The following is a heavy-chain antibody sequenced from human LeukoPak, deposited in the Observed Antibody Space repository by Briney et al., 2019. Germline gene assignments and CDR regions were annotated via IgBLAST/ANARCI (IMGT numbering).Heavy chain of an antibody. CDR1: GGTFSSYA. CDR3: ARGSPIGTVVLDC. Sequence: SVKVSCKASGGTFSSYAISWVRQAPGQGLEWMGGIIPIFGTSNYAQKFQGRVTITTDESTSTAYMELSSLRSKDTAVYYCARGSPIGTVVLDCWGQGTLVTISS. V-gene: IGHV1-69*05. CDR2: IIPIFGTS. D-gene: IGHD4-23*01. J-gene: IGHJ4*02.